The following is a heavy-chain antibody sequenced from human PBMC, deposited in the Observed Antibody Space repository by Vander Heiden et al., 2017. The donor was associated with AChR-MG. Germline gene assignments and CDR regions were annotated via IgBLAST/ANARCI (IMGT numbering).Heavy chain of an antibody. CDR2: VSANNGAT. V-gene: IGHV1-18*01. CDR3: ARDHFDILTAYWPLDY. CDR1: GYTFTSFG. J-gene: IGHJ4*02. Sequence: QVHLVQSEAEVEEPGASVKVSCKASGYTFTSFGISWVRQAPGQGLEWMGWVSANNGATKYARKVQGRVSMTTDTPTSTAYMQLRNLRSDDTAIYYCARDHFDILTAYWPLDYWGQGTLVTVSS. D-gene: IGHD3-9*01.